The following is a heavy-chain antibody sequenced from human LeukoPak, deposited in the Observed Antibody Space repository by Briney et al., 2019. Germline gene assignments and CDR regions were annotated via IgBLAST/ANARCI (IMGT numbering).Heavy chain of an antibody. V-gene: IGHV3-7*03. CDR2: IKQDGSVK. CDR3: ARSPRGIAEGYGMDV. Sequence: GGSLRLSCAASGFTFSTYWMSWVRQTPEKGLEFVANIKQDGSVKNYMDSLKGRSTISRDNARESLYLEINSLRADDTAVYYCARSPRGIAEGYGMDVWGQGTTVTVSS. J-gene: IGHJ6*02. CDR1: GFTFSTYW. D-gene: IGHD6-13*01.